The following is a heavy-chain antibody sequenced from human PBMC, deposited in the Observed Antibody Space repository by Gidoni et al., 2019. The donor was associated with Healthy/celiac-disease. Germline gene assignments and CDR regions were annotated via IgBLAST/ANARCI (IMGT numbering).Heavy chain of an antibody. CDR3: ASQSGSYYDAFDI. D-gene: IGHD1-26*01. Sequence: QVQLQESGPGLVKPSETLYLTCTVSGGSSSSYYWSWIRQPPGKGLEWIGYIYYSGSTNYNPSLKSRVTISVDTSKNQFSLKLSSVTAADTAVYYCASQSGSYYDAFDIWGQGTMVTVSS. V-gene: IGHV4-59*01. CDR2: IYYSGST. CDR1: GGSSSSYY. J-gene: IGHJ3*02.